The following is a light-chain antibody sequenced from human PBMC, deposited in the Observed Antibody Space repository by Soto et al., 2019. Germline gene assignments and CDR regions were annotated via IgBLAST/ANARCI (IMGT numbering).Light chain of an antibody. J-gene: IGKJ3*01. V-gene: IGKV1-27*01. CDR2: AAS. CDR1: QGIRNY. Sequence: DIPMTQSPSSLSAAVGDRVTITCRASQGIRNYLAWYQQKPGKVPKLLIYAASTLQSGVPSRFSGGGSGTDFTLTISSLQPEDVATYYCQHYKSASFTFGPETRVDFK. CDR3: QHYKSASFT.